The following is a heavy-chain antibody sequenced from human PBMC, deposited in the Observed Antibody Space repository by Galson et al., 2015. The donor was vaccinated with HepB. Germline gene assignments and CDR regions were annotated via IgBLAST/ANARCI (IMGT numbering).Heavy chain of an antibody. CDR2: VKSKIDGGTT. J-gene: IGHJ4*02. CDR1: GFTFSNAW. D-gene: IGHD3-22*01. CDR3: TRDPMLFYFDNSDYYLPDY. Sequence: SLRLSCAASGFTFSNAWMTWVRQAPGKGLEWVGRVKSKIDGGTTDYAAPVRGRFTISRDDSKSIAYLQMNILKTEDTAVYYCTRDPMLFYFDNSDYYLPDYWGQGTLVTVSS. V-gene: IGHV3-15*01.